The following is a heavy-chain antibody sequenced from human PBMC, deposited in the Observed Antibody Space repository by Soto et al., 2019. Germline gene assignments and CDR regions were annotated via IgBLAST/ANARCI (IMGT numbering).Heavy chain of an antibody. V-gene: IGHV1-69*06. CDR2: IIPIFGTA. D-gene: IGHD6-6*01. Sequence: SVKVSCKASGGTFSSYAISWVRQAPGQGLEWMGGIIPIFGTANYAQKFQGRVTITADKSTSTAYMELSSLRSEDTAVYHCARDLSSSYSWDDAFDIWGQGTMVTVSS. CDR1: GGTFSSYA. CDR3: ARDLSSSYSWDDAFDI. J-gene: IGHJ3*02.